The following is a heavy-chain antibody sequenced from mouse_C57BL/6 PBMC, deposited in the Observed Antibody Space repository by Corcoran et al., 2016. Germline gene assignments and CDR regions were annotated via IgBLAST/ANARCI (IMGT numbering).Heavy chain of an antibody. CDR2: INPNNGGT. Sequence: EVQLQQSGPELMKPGASVKIPCKASGYTFTDYNMDWVKQSHGKSLEWIGDINPNNGGTIYNQKFKGKATLTVDKSSSTAYMELRSLTSEDTAVYYCARRAYYSNYDLDYWGQGTTLTVSS. V-gene: IGHV1-18*01. CDR3: ARRAYYSNYDLDY. J-gene: IGHJ2*01. D-gene: IGHD2-5*01. CDR1: GYTFTDYN.